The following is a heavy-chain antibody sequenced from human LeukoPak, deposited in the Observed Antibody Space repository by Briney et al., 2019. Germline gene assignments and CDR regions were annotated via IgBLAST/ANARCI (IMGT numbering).Heavy chain of an antibody. J-gene: IGHJ4*02. V-gene: IGHV3-48*04. Sequence: GESLRLSCAGSGFTLSNYWMHWVRQAPGKGLEGVSYISSSGSTRYYADSVKGRFTISRDNAKSSLYPQMNSLRAEDAAVYYCARRPSYTSGTWGQGTLVTVSS. CDR1: GFTLSNYW. CDR3: ARRPSYTSGT. D-gene: IGHD3-10*01. CDR2: ISSSGSTR.